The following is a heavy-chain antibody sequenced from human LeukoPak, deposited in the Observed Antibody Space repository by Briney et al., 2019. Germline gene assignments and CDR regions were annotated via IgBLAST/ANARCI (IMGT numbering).Heavy chain of an antibody. CDR2: INTDGSST. CDR1: GFTFSSYW. CDR3: AREGGDYYDFWSGSSINQHFDY. Sequence: GGSLRLSCAASGFTFSSYWMHWVRQAPGKGLVWVSRINTDGSSTSYADSVKGRFTISRDNAKNTLYLQMNSLRAEDTAVYYCAREGGDYYDFWSGSSINQHFDYWGQGTLVTVSS. V-gene: IGHV3-74*01. D-gene: IGHD3-3*01. J-gene: IGHJ4*02.